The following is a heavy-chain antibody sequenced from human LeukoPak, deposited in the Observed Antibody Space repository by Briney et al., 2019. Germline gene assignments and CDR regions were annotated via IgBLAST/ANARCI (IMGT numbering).Heavy chain of an antibody. CDR1: GYTFTSYG. D-gene: IGHD6-13*01. V-gene: IGHV1-18*04. J-gene: IGHJ5*02. CDR2: IRAYNGKT. Sequence: ASVKVSCKAAGYTFTSYGISWVGQAPGQGGEWRGGIRAYNGKTNYAQKLQGRVTMTPHTSTSTAYMELRSLRSDDTAVYYCARGAAAGINPTFDHWGRGTLVTVSS. CDR3: ARGAAAGINPTFDH.